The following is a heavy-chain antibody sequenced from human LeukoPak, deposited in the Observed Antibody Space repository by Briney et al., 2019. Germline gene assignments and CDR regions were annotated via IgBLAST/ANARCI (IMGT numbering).Heavy chain of an antibody. CDR1: GFTFSSYS. V-gene: IGHV3-21*01. CDR2: ISSSSGYI. Sequence: GGSLRLSCAASGFTFSSYSMNWVRQAPGKGLEWVSSISSSSGYIYYADSVKGRFTISRDNAKNSLYLQMNSLRAEDTAVYYCARPVYDFWSGLDYWGQGTLVTVSS. J-gene: IGHJ4*02. CDR3: ARPVYDFWSGLDY. D-gene: IGHD3-3*01.